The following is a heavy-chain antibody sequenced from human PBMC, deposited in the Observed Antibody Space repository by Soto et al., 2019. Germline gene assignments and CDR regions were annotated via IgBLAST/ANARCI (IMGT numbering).Heavy chain of an antibody. Sequence: QFTLKESGPVLVKATETLTLTCTVSGFSLSNVSMGVSWIRQTPGKALEWLAHIFSNDEKFYSTSLKSRLTISNYTSNSQVVRTMTNMDPVDTATYYCARIIVGYFSGVTCYDYCDYWGQRTFVTFAS. V-gene: IGHV2-26*01. J-gene: IGHJ4*02. CDR3: ARIIVGYFSGVTCYDYCDY. CDR1: GFSLSNVSMG. D-gene: IGHD2-15*01. CDR2: IFSNDEK.